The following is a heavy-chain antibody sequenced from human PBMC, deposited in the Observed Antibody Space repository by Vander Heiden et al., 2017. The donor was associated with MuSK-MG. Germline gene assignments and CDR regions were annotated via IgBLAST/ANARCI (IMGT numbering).Heavy chain of an antibody. J-gene: IGHJ4*02. CDR2: IYYSGST. CDR3: ARLPRGHDSSGSRPEFGLDY. V-gene: IGHV4-39*01. CDR1: GVSSSSSSYY. D-gene: IGHD3-22*01. Sequence: QLQLQESGPGLVKPSATLSLTCTVSGVSSSSSSYYWGWIRQPPGKGLEWIGTIYYSGSTYYNPSLKSRVTISVDTSKNQFSLKLSSVTAADTAVYYCARLPRGHDSSGSRPEFGLDYWGQGTLVTVSS.